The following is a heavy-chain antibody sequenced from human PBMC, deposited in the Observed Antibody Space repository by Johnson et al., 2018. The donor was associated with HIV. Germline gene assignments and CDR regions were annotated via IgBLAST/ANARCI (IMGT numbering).Heavy chain of an antibody. CDR3: ARFDEGWTAFDI. CDR2: ISYDGSNK. D-gene: IGHD2-15*01. V-gene: IGHV3-30*04. J-gene: IGHJ3*02. Sequence: HVQLVESGGGVVQPGRSLRLSCAVSGFTFSSYAMHWVRQAPGTGLEWVAVISYDGSNKYYADSVKGRFTISRDNSKNTLYLQMNSLRAEDTAVYYCARFDEGWTAFDIWGQGTMVTVSS. CDR1: GFTFSSYA.